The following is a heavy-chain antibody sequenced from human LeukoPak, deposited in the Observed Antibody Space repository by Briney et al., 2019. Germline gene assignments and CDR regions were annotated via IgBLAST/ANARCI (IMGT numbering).Heavy chain of an antibody. CDR1: GYTFTSYG. V-gene: IGHV1-18*01. D-gene: IGHD3-10*01. J-gene: IGHJ4*02. CDR3: ARSGSRLAWFGETMGYCDY. Sequence: GASVKVSCKASGYTFTSYGISWVRQAPGQGLEWMGWISAYNGNTNYAQKLQGRVTMTTDTSTSTAYMELRSLRSDDTAVYYCARSGSRLAWFGETMGYCDYWGQGTLVTVSS. CDR2: ISAYNGNT.